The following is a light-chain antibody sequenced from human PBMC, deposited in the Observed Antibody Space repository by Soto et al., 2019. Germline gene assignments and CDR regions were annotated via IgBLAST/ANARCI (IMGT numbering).Light chain of an antibody. J-gene: IGKJ1*01. CDR2: DAS. V-gene: IGKV3-20*01. CDR1: QSVSGRY. Sequence: ESVLTQSPGTLSLSPGERATLSCRASQSVSGRYLSWYQQKPGQTPRLLIYDASTRATGIPDRFSGSGSGTDFTLTISRLEPEDFAVYYCQQYGTSPQTFGQGSKADI. CDR3: QQYGTSPQT.